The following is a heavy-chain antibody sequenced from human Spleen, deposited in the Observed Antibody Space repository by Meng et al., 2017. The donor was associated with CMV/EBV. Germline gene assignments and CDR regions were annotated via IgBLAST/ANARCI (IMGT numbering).Heavy chain of an antibody. CDR2: IHYTGNT. D-gene: IGHD2-2*01. V-gene: IGHV4-39*07. CDR1: GGSISGDNYY. J-gene: IGHJ6*02. Sequence: GSLRLSCIVPGGSISGDNYYWGWIRQPPGKGLEWIGSIHYTGNTYYNPSLNSRATISIHTSRSQFSLKLSSVTAADTAVYYCARDGCSSASCYQDYYYGVDVWGRGTTVTVSS. CDR3: ARDGCSSASCYQDYYYGVDV.